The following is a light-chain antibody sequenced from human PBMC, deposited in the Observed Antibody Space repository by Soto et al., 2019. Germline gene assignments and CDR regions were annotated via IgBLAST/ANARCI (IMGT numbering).Light chain of an antibody. J-gene: IGKJ1*01. CDR2: GAS. CDR3: QQYGSSGT. V-gene: IGKV3-20*01. Sequence: ETLMTQSPATLSVSPGERATLSCRASQSVSNNYLAWYQQKPGQAPRLLIYGASNRATGIPDRFSGSGSGTDFTLTISRLEPEDFAVYYCQQYGSSGTFGQGTKVDIK. CDR1: QSVSNNY.